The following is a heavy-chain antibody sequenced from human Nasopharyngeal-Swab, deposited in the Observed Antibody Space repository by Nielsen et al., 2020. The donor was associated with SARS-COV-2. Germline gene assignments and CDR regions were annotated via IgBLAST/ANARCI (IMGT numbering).Heavy chain of an antibody. CDR3: ARVGILTDGDY. CDR2: ISSSSSYI. V-gene: IGHV3-21*01. CDR1: GCTFSSYS. J-gene: IGHJ4*02. Sequence: GESLKISCAASGCTFSSYSMNWVRQAQGKGLEWVSSISSSSSYIYYADSVKGRFTISRDNAKNSLYLQMNSLRAEDTAVYYCARVGILTDGDYWGQGTLVTVSS. D-gene: IGHD3-9*01.